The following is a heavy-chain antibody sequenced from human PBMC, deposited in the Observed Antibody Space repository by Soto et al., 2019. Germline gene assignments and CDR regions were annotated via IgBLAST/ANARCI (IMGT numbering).Heavy chain of an antibody. CDR1: GFTFSSYG. CDR3: ARERSGDLSVGWYFDL. J-gene: IGHJ2*01. V-gene: IGHV3-23*01. D-gene: IGHD7-27*01. Sequence: GGSLSLSCEASGFTFSSYGMSWVRQAPGKGLEWVSGISGSGGSTYYADPVKGRFAISRDDSKNSRYLQMNSLRGEDTAVYYCARERSGDLSVGWYFDLWGRGTLVTVSS. CDR2: ISGSGGST.